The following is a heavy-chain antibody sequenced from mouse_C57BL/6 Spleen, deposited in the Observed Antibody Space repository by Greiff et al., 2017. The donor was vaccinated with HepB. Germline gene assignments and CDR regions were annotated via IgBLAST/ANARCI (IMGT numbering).Heavy chain of an antibody. D-gene: IGHD2-10*01. CDR1: GFSLTSYA. CDR2: IWTGGGT. V-gene: IGHV2-9-1*01. Sequence: VKLVESGPGLVAPSQSLSITCTVSGFSLTSYAISWVRQPPGKGLEWLGVIWTGGGTNYNSALKSRLSISKDNSKSQVFLKMNSLQTDDTARYYCARNFGPYYPNAMDYWGQGTSVTVSS. J-gene: IGHJ4*01. CDR3: ARNFGPYYPNAMDY.